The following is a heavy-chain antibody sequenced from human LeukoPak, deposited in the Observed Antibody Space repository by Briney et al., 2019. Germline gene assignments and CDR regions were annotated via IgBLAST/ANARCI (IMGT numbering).Heavy chain of an antibody. V-gene: IGHV3-33*08. CDR3: GRTGTTSIDY. CDR2: IWYDGSNK. CDR1: GFTFSSYA. Sequence: PGRSLRLSCAASGFTFSSYAMHWVRQAPGKGLEWVAVIWYDGSNKYYADSVKGRFTISRDNSKNTLYLQMNSLRAEDTAVYYCGRTGTTSIDYWGQGTLVTVSS. D-gene: IGHD1-1*01. J-gene: IGHJ4*02.